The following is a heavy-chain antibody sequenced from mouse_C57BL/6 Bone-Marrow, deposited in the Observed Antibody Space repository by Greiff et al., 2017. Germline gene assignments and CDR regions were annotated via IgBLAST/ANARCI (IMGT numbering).Heavy chain of an antibody. V-gene: IGHV1-76*01. Sequence: QVQLQQSGAELVRPGASVKLSCKASGYTFTDYYIYWVKQRPGQGLEWIARIYPGSGNTYYNEKFKGKATLTAEKSSSNAYMQLSSLTSEDSAVYFCARGDYGRSYWYCDVWGTGTTVTVSA. CDR2: IYPGSGNT. CDR1: GYTFTDYY. J-gene: IGHJ1*03. D-gene: IGHD1-1*01. CDR3: ARGDYGRSYWYCDV.